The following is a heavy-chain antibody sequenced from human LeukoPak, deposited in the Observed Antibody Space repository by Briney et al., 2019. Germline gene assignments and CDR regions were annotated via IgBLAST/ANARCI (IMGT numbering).Heavy chain of an antibody. CDR2: IKKDGSEK. D-gene: IGHD1-26*01. CDR3: ARGSYSGNDYYCDY. J-gene: IGHJ4*02. CDR1: GFTFSRNW. V-gene: IGHV3-7*01. Sequence: GGCLRLSCAASGFTFSRNWMSWVRQAPGKGLEWVANIKKDGSEKYYVDFVKGRFTISRDNAKNSVYLQMNSLRAEDTALYFCARGSYSGNDYYCDYWGQGALFSVSS.